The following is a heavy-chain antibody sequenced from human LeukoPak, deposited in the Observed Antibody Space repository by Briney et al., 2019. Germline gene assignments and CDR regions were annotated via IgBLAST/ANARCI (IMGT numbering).Heavy chain of an antibody. CDR3: ARLPIMVREIAHDAFDI. D-gene: IGHD3-10*01. CDR1: GGSISSSSYY. Sequence: SETLSLTCTVSGGSISSSSYYWGWIRQPPGKGLEWIGSIYYSGSTYYNPSLKSRVTISVDTSKNQFSLKLSSVTAADTAVYYCARLPIMVREIAHDAFDIWGQGTTVTVSS. J-gene: IGHJ3*02. V-gene: IGHV4-39*01. CDR2: IYYSGST.